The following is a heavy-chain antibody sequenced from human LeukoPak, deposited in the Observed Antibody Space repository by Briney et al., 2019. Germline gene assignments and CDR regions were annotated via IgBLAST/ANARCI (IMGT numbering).Heavy chain of an antibody. D-gene: IGHD3-22*01. Sequence: PSETLSLTCAVYGGSFSGYYWSWIRQPPGKGLEWIGEINHSGSTNYNPSLKSRVTISVDTSKNQFSLKLSSVTAADTAVYYCARGRSGYYDSSGYYGVYYYYYYMDVWGKGTTVTVSS. V-gene: IGHV4-34*01. CDR1: GGSFSGYY. CDR3: ARGRSGYYDSSGYYGVYYYYYYMDV. CDR2: INHSGST. J-gene: IGHJ6*03.